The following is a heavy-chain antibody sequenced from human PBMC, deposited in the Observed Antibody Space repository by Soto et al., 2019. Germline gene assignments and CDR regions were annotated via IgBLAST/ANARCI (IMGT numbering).Heavy chain of an antibody. V-gene: IGHV4-4*07. CDR2: IFTTGST. D-gene: IGHD1-1*01. Sequence: SETLSLTCTVSGGSITNHYWTWIRQPAGKGLEWIGRIFTTGSTNYNPSLKSRLTMSVDTSKNQFSLKLNSVTAADTALYFCARQTTFISSWFDYWGHGTLVTVSS. J-gene: IGHJ5*01. CDR3: ARQTTFISSWFDY. CDR1: GGSITNHY.